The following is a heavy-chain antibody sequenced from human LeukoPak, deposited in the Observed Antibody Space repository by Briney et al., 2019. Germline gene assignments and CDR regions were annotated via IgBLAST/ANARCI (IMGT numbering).Heavy chain of an antibody. CDR3: SRGPASGSDFAWFDP. J-gene: IGHJ5*02. D-gene: IGHD3-10*01. Sequence: SETLSLTCAVYGGSLSNYYWSWIRQPPGKGLEWVGEINHSGSTKFNPSLKSRVTILVAMSKSQFSLELRSVTALDTAVYYCSRGPASGSDFAWFDPWGQGTLVTVFS. CDR1: GGSLSNYY. CDR2: INHSGST. V-gene: IGHV4-34*01.